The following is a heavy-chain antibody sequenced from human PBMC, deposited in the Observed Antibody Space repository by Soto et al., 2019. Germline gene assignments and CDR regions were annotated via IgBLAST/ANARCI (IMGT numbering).Heavy chain of an antibody. J-gene: IGHJ4*02. V-gene: IGHV3-11*01. CDR3: VRYNNVLTTGIDY. CDR1: GFTFSDYY. Sequence: QVQLVESGGGLVKPGGSLRLSCAASGFTFSDYYMSWIRQAPGKGLEWVSYITSSGGHIYYADSVKGRFTIARDNAKNSLYLQMNSLRAEDTALYYCVRYNNVLTTGIDYWGQGTLVTVSS. CDR2: ITSSGGHI. D-gene: IGHD1-1*01.